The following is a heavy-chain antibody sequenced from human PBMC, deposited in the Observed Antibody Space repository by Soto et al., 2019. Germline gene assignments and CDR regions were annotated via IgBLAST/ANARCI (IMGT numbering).Heavy chain of an antibody. CDR2: ISWNSGSI. CDR1: GFSFDDYA. Sequence: EVQLVESGGGLVQPGRSLRLSCAASGFSFDDYAMHWVRQAPGKGLEWVSGISWNSGSIGYADSVKGRFTISRDNAKNSLYLQMNSLRAEDTALYYCAKDIRLGLYCSGGNCYPYYFDYWGQGTLVTVSS. D-gene: IGHD2-15*01. V-gene: IGHV3-9*01. CDR3: AKDIRLGLYCSGGNCYPYYFDY. J-gene: IGHJ4*02.